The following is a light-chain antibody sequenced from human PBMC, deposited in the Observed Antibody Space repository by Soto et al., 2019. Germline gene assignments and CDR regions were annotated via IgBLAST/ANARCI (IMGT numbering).Light chain of an antibody. CDR3: QQRNSYPRT. J-gene: IGKJ2*01. CDR2: AAN. V-gene: IGKV1-9*01. Sequence: DIQLTQSPSFLSASVGDRVTITCRASQGINIFLAWFQQKPGKDPNLLISAANALQSGVPSKFSGSGSETEFTLTVASLQPEDSAPYYCQQRNSYPRTFGQGAKVEIK. CDR1: QGINIF.